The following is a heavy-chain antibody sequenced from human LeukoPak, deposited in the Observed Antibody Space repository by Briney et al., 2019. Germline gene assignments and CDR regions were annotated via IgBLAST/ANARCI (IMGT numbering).Heavy chain of an antibody. CDR1: GFTFTTFW. CDR3: VRDWGYDSSGYWQKYFDT. CDR2: INHDGSSK. D-gene: IGHD3-22*01. Sequence: GGSLRLSCAASGFTFTTFWMHWVRQAPGKGLVWVSRINHDGSSKNYADSGKGRFTISRDNAKNTVYLQINSLRAEDTAVYYCVRDWGYDSSGYWQKYFDTWGQGTLVTVSS. J-gene: IGHJ4*02. V-gene: IGHV3-74*01.